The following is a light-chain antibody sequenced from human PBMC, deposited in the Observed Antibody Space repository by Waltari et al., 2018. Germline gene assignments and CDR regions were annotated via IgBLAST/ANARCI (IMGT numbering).Light chain of an antibody. CDR3: QQRSKWFT. CDR1: QSVSSY. V-gene: IGKV3-11*01. Sequence: EVVLTQSPATLALSPGERATLSCRASQSVSSYFAWYQQKTGQAPRLLIYDASKRATGIPARFTCVGSGTHFTLTISSLEPEDFAVYYCQQRSKWFTFGGGTKVEIK. J-gene: IGKJ4*01. CDR2: DAS.